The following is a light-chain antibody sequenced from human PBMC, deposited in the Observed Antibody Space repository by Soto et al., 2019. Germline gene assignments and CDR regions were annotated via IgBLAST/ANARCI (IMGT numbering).Light chain of an antibody. Sequence: EIVMTQSPATLSVSPGERATLSCRASQSVAGNLAWYQQKPGQAPRLLIYGASTRATGFPARFSGSGSGTEFTLTISSLQSEYFAVYYCQQYNNWPQTFGQGTKVEIK. CDR1: QSVAGN. CDR3: QQYNNWPQT. V-gene: IGKV3-15*01. CDR2: GAS. J-gene: IGKJ1*01.